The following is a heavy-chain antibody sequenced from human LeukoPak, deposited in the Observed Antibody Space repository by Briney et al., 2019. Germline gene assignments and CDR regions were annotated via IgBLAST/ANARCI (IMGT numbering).Heavy chain of an antibody. CDR2: IWYEGSNI. J-gene: IGHJ4*02. CDR1: GVTFSILG. V-gene: IGHV3-33*01. D-gene: IGHD3-10*01. CDR3: ARGTALNSYYVDY. Sequence: GRSLRHSCAASGVTFSILGMHCARQAPGKGLEWVGDIWYEGSNIYYADSVKGRFTISKDHSLHTLYLQMKSLRAYDTAWYYCARGTALNSYYVDYWGQGTLVTVSS.